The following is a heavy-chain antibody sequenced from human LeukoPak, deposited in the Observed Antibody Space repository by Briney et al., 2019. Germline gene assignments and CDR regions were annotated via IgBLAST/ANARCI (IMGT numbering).Heavy chain of an antibody. CDR1: GFTFSSYA. CDR2: IWYDGSNK. V-gene: IGHV3-33*01. Sequence: GGSLRLSCAASGFTFSSYAMHWVRQAPGKGLEWVAVIWYDGSNKYYVDSVKGRFTISRDNSKNTLHLQMNSLRAEDTAVYFRARLINTSGLSEDYWGQGTLATVSS. J-gene: IGHJ4*02. D-gene: IGHD6-19*01. CDR3: ARLINTSGLSEDY.